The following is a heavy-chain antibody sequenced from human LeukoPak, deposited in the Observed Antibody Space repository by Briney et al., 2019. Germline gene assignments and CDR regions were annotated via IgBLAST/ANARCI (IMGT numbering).Heavy chain of an antibody. V-gene: IGHV4-39*07. CDR1: GGSISSSSYY. D-gene: IGHD3-3*01. Sequence: SETLSLTCTVSGGSISSSSYYWGWIRQPPGKGLEWIGSIYYSGSTYYNPSLKSRVTISVDTSKNQFSLKLSSVTAADTAVYYCARDPITIFGVVNDAFDIWGQGTMVTVSS. CDR3: ARDPITIFGVVNDAFDI. J-gene: IGHJ3*02. CDR2: IYYSGST.